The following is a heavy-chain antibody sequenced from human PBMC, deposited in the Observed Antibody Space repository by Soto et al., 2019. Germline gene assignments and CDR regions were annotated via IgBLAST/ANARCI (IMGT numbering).Heavy chain of an antibody. CDR3: AADRVTPYFDWLFNRWDH. Sequence: SVKVSCKASGFTFIRSAMQWARQARGQRLEWIGWIVVGSGNTNYAQKFQERVTITRDMSTSTVYMELSSLRSEDTAVYYCAADRVTPYFDWLFNRWDHWGQGTLVTVS. D-gene: IGHD3-9*01. CDR2: IVVGSGNT. J-gene: IGHJ4*02. CDR1: GFTFIRSA. V-gene: IGHV1-58*02.